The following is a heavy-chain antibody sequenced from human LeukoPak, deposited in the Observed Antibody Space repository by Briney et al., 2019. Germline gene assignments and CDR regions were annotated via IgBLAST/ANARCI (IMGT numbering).Heavy chain of an antibody. CDR3: ARDRTPITMVRGVIRPNWFDP. CDR2: FDPEDGET. D-gene: IGHD3-10*01. J-gene: IGHJ5*02. CDR1: GYTLTELS. Sequence: ASVKVSCKVSGYTLTELSMHWVRQAPGKGLEWMGGFDPEDGETIYAQKFQGRVTMTRDTSISTAYMELSRLRSDDTAVYYCARDRTPITMVRGVIRPNWFDPWGQGTLVTVSS. V-gene: IGHV1-24*01.